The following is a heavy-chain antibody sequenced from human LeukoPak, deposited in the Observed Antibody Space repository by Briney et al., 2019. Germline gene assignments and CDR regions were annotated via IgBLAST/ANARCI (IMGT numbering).Heavy chain of an antibody. J-gene: IGHJ4*02. CDR2: ISSSGNTI. Sequence: GRSLRLSCAASGFTFSSYEMNWVRQAPGKGLEWVSYISSSGNTIYYADSVKGRFTISRDNAKNSLYLQMNSLRAEDTAVYYCGGALNDFIIDYWGQGTLVTVSS. V-gene: IGHV3-48*03. D-gene: IGHD3/OR15-3a*01. CDR3: GGALNDFIIDY. CDR1: GFTFSSYE.